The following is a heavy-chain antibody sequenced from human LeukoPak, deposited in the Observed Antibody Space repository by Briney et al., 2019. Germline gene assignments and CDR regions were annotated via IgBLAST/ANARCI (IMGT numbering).Heavy chain of an antibody. CDR1: GGTFTSYA. Sequence: GASVKVSCKASGGTFTSYAISWVRQAPGQGLEWMGRIIPILAIADYAQLFQGRVTITADKSTSTAYMELSSLRSDDTAVYYCARDKGAGVLTASFDHWGQGTLVTVSS. J-gene: IGHJ4*02. D-gene: IGHD2-21*02. V-gene: IGHV1-69*04. CDR3: ARDKGAGVLTASFDH. CDR2: IIPILAIA.